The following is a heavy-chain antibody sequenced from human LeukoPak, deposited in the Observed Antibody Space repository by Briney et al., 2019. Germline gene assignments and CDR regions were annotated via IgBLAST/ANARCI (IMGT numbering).Heavy chain of an antibody. CDR2: IYYSGST. V-gene: IGHV4-59*08. CDR1: GGSFSGYY. Sequence: SETLPLTCAGYGGSFSGYYWSWIRQPPGKGLEWIGYIYYSGSTNYNPSLKSRVTISVDTSKNQFSLKLSSVTAADTAVYYCARLIRSQYYFDYWGQGTLVTVSS. D-gene: IGHD3-3*01. J-gene: IGHJ4*02. CDR3: ARLIRSQYYFDY.